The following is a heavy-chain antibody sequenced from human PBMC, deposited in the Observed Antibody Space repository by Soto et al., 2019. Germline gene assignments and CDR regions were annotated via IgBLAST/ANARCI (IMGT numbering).Heavy chain of an antibody. Sequence: LRLSCAASGFTFSSYAMSWVRQAPGKGLEWVSAISGSGGSTYYADSVKGRFTISRDNSKNTLYLQMNSLRAEDTAVYYCAKYYDFWSGYLPGYGMDVWGQGTTVTVSS. CDR1: GFTFSSYA. CDR2: ISGSGGST. D-gene: IGHD3-3*01. CDR3: AKYYDFWSGYLPGYGMDV. J-gene: IGHJ6*02. V-gene: IGHV3-23*01.